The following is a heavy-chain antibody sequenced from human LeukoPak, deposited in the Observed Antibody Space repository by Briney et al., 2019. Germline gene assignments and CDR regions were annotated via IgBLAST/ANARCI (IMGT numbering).Heavy chain of an antibody. CDR3: VSGSSGWLYFQH. Sequence: SETLSLTCTVSGGSISSGGYYWSWIRQHPGKGLEWIGYIYYSGGTYYNPSLKSRVTISVDTSKNQFSLKLSSVTAADTAVYYCVSGSSGWLYFQHWGQGTLVTVSS. CDR1: GGSISSGGYY. D-gene: IGHD6-19*01. CDR2: IYYSGGT. V-gene: IGHV4-31*03. J-gene: IGHJ1*01.